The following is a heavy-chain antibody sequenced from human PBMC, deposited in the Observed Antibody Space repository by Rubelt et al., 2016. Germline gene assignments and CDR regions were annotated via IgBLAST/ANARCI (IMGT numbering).Heavy chain of an antibody. J-gene: IGHJ1*01. V-gene: IGHV3-33*01. CDR1: GFTFSNYG. D-gene: IGHD2-2*01. Sequence: GFTFSNYGIHWVRQSPVKGLEWVAVIWYDGSNKYYADSVKGRFTISRDNSKSTVYLQMNSLRAEDTAVYFCVRDRDCITTTCLDAEYFQNWGQGTLVTVSS. CDR2: IWYDGSNK. CDR3: VRDRDCITTTCLDAEYFQN.